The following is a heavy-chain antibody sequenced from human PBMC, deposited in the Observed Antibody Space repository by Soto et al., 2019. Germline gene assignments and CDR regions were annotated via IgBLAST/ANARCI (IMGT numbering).Heavy chain of an antibody. CDR3: ARVCPYNWFDP. CDR2: IKQDGSEK. CDR1: GFTFSSYW. J-gene: IGHJ5*02. Sequence: EVQLVESGGGLVQPGGSLRLSCAASGFTFSSYWMSWVRQAPGKGLEWVANIKQDGSEKYYVDSVKGRFTISRDNAKNSLYLQMNSLRAEGTAVYYCARVCPYNWFDPWGQGTLVTVSS. V-gene: IGHV3-7*01.